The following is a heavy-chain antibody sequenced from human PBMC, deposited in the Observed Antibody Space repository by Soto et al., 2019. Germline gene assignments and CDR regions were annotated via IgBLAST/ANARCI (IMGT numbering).Heavy chain of an antibody. CDR3: ARDPTATRHGMDV. Sequence: EVQLVETGGGLIQPGGSLRLSCAASGFTVSSNYMSWVRQAPGKGLEWVSVIYSGGSTYYADSVRGRFTISRDNSKNTLYLQMKSLRAEDPAVYYCARDPTATRHGMDVWGQGTTVTVSS. D-gene: IGHD1-26*01. CDR2: IYSGGST. J-gene: IGHJ6*02. V-gene: IGHV3-53*02. CDR1: GFTVSSNY.